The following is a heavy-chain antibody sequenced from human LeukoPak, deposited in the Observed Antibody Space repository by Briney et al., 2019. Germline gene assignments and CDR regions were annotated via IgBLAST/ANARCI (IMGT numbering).Heavy chain of an antibody. CDR2: IYYSGST. CDR1: GGSTSSYY. V-gene: IGHV4-59*01. J-gene: IGHJ6*02. Sequence: SETLSLTCTVPGGSTSSYYWSWIRQPPGKGLERMGYIYYSGSTNYNPSLQSRITRSVDTSKIQFYLKLSSVTTADTAVYYCARTVTKAYYYYGMDVWGQGTTVTVSS. D-gene: IGHD4-17*01. CDR3: ARTVTKAYYYYGMDV.